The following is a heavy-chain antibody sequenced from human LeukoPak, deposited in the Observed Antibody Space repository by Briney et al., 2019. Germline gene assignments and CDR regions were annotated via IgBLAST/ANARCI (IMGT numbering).Heavy chain of an antibody. D-gene: IGHD3-22*01. Sequence: GGSLRLSCSASGFTFSRHGMHWVRQTPGKGLEWVAVIWYDASNKYYADSVKGRFTVSRDNSKNTMYLQMNSLRAEDTAVYYCARGSGLVVRGVAMDVWGQGTTVSVFS. CDR1: GFTFSRHG. J-gene: IGHJ6*02. CDR3: ARGSGLVVRGVAMDV. V-gene: IGHV3-33*01. CDR2: IWYDASNK.